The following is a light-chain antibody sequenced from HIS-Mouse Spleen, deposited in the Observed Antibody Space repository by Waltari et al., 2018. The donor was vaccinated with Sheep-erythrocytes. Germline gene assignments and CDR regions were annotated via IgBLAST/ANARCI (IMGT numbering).Light chain of an antibody. Sequence: DIQMTQSPSSLSESVGERVTITCRASQSIVSYLNGNQQKPGKAPKLLIYAASSLQSGVPSRFSGSGSGTDFTLTISSLQPEDFATYYCQQSYSTPYTFGQGTKLEIK. CDR3: QQSYSTPYT. V-gene: IGKV1-39*01. CDR2: AAS. CDR1: QSIVSY. J-gene: IGKJ2*01.